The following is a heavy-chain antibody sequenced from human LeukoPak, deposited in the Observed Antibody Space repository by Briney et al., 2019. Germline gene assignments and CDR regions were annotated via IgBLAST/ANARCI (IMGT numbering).Heavy chain of an antibody. V-gene: IGHV5-51*01. Sequence: NLGESLKISCQTSGYTFSDYWIGWVRQMPGKGLEWMGIIYPRDSDTKYSPSFQGQVVISADKSISTAYLQWSSLKASDTAMYYCATLYPYYYYMDVWGKGTTVTVSS. CDR2: IYPRDSDT. D-gene: IGHD3-3*01. CDR3: ATLYPYYYYMDV. CDR1: GYTFSDYW. J-gene: IGHJ6*03.